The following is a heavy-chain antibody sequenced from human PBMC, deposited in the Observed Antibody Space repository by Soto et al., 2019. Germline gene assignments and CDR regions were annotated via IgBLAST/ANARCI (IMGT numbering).Heavy chain of an antibody. Sequence: ASVKVSCKASGYAFTSYDIYWVRQATGQGLEWMGWMNPNTGNSGYAQKFQGRVTVTSDTSINTVYMELSSLRSEDTAVYYCARRAETNGWNGFGADKYYFDFWGQGTLVTVSS. J-gene: IGHJ4*02. V-gene: IGHV1-8*01. CDR1: GYAFTSYD. CDR3: ARRAETNGWNGFGADKYYFDF. CDR2: MNPNTGNS. D-gene: IGHD1-1*01.